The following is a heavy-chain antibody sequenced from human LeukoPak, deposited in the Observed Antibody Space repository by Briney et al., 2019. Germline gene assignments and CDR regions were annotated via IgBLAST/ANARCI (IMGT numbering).Heavy chain of an antibody. CDR2: FDPEDGET. J-gene: IGHJ6*02. V-gene: IGHV1-24*01. CDR1: GYTRTELS. Sequence: ASVKVSCKVSGYTRTELSMHWVRQAPGKGLEWMGGFDPEDGETIYAQKFQGRVTMTEDTSTDTAYMELSSLRSEDTAVYYCATVTVVVPAARYYYYGMDVWGQGTTVTVSS. CDR3: ATVTVVVPAARYYYYGMDV. D-gene: IGHD2-2*01.